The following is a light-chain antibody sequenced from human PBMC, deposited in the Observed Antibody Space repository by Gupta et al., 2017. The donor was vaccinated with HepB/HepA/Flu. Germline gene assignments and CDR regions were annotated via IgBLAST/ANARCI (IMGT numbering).Light chain of an antibody. CDR1: ALPKQY. Sequence: SFALPQPPSVSVSPGQTARITCSGDALPKQYAFWYQQKPGQAPVMVICRDSERPSGIPERFSGSSSGTTVTLTINGVQAEDEADYYCQSADSRGSYYVFGTGTKVTVL. CDR2: RDS. V-gene: IGLV3-25*03. J-gene: IGLJ1*01. CDR3: QSADSRGSYYV.